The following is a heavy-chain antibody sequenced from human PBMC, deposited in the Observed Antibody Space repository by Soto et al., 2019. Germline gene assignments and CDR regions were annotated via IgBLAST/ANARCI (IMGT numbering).Heavy chain of an antibody. D-gene: IGHD1-7*01. J-gene: IGHJ4*02. CDR3: AKDRRAGGNYGFYSDF. Sequence: EVQLLESGGGLVQPGGSLRLSCAASGFTFRSYGMTWVRQAPGKGLEWVSFSSATGSGTYYADSVKGRLTISRDNSKNTLYLQMTSRRADDTAVYYCAKDRRAGGNYGFYSDFWGQGALVIVSS. CDR2: SSATGSGT. CDR1: GFTFRSYG. V-gene: IGHV3-23*01.